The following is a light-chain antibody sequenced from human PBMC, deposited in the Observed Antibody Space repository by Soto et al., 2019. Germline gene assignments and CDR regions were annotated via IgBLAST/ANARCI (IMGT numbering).Light chain of an antibody. CDR2: LGS. Sequence: DIVMTQSPLSLPVTPGEPASISCRSSQSLLHSDGYNRLDWYLQKPGQSPKLLIYLGSNRAPGVPDRFSGSGSGTDFTLTITRVAAQDVGIYYCVQLQGFGQGTRLELK. CDR3: VQLQG. CDR1: QSLLHSDGYNR. V-gene: IGKV2-28*01. J-gene: IGKJ5*01.